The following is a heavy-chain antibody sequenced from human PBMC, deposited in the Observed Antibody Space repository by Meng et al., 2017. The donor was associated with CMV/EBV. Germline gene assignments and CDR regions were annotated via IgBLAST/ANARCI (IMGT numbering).Heavy chain of an antibody. CDR2: INPSGGST. V-gene: IGHV1-46*01. Sequence: YYMHWVRQGPGQGLEWMGIINPSGGSTSYAQKFQGRVTMTRDTSTSTVYMELSSLRSEDTAVYYCARDQREIQLWLEDYYYYYGMDVWGQGTTVTVSS. CDR3: ARDQREIQLWLEDYYYYYGMDV. CDR1: YY. D-gene: IGHD5-18*01. J-gene: IGHJ6*02.